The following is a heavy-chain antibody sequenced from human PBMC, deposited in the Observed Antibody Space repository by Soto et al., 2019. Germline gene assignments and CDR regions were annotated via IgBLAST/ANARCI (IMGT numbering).Heavy chain of an antibody. CDR2: MSIGGEKT. Sequence: EVHVFESGGGLVQPGGSLRLSCEASGFSFSDYSMAWVRQTPEKGLEWVSGMSIGGEKTFYIDSVKGRFIVSRDSSRDTVDIQMNRLRVEDTGVYYCARWNGYGDLWGQGTLVTVSS. J-gene: IGHJ4*02. V-gene: IGHV3-23*01. D-gene: IGHD1-1*01. CDR3: ARWNGYGDL. CDR1: GFSFSDYS.